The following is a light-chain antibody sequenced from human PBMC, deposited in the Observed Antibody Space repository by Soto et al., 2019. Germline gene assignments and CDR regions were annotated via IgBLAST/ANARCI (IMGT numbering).Light chain of an antibody. CDR1: SSGVGGYNY. CDR3: SSYTSSNTLVV. V-gene: IGLV2-14*01. CDR2: EVS. Sequence: QSVLTQPASVSGSPGQSITISCTGTSSGVGGYNYVSWYQQHPGKAPKLMIYEVSNRPSGVSNRFSCSNSGNTASLTISGLQAEDEADYYCSSYTSSNTLVVFATGTKVTVL. J-gene: IGLJ1*01.